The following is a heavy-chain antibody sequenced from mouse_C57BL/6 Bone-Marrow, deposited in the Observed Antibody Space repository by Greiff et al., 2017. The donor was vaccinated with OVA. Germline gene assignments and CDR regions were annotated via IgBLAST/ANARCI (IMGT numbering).Heavy chain of an antibody. J-gene: IGHJ1*03. D-gene: IGHD2-13*01. CDR2: IDPSDSDT. CDR3: ARSIYGDYWDFDV. CDR1: GYTFTSYW. Sequence: VQLQQPGAELVRPGSSVKLSCKASGYTFTSYWMHWVKQRPIQGLEWIGNIDPSDSDTHYNQKFKDKATLTVDKSSSTAYMQLSSLTSEDSAVYYCARSIYGDYWDFDVWGTGTTVTVSS. V-gene: IGHV1-52*01.